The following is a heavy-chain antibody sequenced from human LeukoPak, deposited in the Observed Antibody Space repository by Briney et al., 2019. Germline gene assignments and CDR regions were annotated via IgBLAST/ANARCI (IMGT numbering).Heavy chain of an antibody. CDR3: ARGIQYSYGRGWFDP. Sequence: PSETLSLTCAVYGGSFSGYYWSWIRQPPGKGLEWIGEINHSGSTNYNPSLKSRVTISVDTSKNQFSLKLSSVTAADTAVYYCARGIQYSYGRGWFDPWGQGTLVTVSS. J-gene: IGHJ5*02. CDR1: GGSFSGYY. D-gene: IGHD5-18*01. CDR2: INHSGST. V-gene: IGHV4-34*01.